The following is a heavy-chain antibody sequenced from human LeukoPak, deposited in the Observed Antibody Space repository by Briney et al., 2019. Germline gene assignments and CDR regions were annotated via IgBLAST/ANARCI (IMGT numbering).Heavy chain of an antibody. Sequence: GGSLRLPCAASGFTFSGSAMHWVRQASGKGLEWVGRIRSKANSYATAYAASVKGRFTISRDDSKNTAYLQMNSLKTGDTAVYYCTRHIDWGSYYYYGMDVWGQGTTVTVSS. CDR2: IRSKANSYAT. CDR1: GFTFSGSA. V-gene: IGHV3-73*01. J-gene: IGHJ6*02. CDR3: TRHIDWGSYYYYGMDV. D-gene: IGHD7-27*01.